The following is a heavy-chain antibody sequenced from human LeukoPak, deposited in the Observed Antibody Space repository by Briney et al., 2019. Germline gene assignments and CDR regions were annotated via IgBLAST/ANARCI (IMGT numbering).Heavy chain of an antibody. J-gene: IGHJ4*02. CDR1: GFTFSSNY. Sequence: PGGSLRLSCAASGFTFSSNYMSWVRQAPGKGLEWVSVIYSGGSTYYADSVKGRFTISRDNSKNTLYLQMNSLRAEDTAVYYCASSPGARYYYDSSGYLGYWGQGTLVTVSS. CDR3: ASSPGARYYYDSSGYLGY. V-gene: IGHV3-53*01. D-gene: IGHD3-22*01. CDR2: IYSGGST.